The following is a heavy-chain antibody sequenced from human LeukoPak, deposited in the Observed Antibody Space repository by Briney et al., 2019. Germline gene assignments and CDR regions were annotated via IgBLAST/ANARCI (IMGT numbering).Heavy chain of an antibody. Sequence: GGSLRLSCAASGFTFDDYAMHWVRQAPGKGLEWVSGISWNSGSIVYADSVKGRFTISRDNAKNSLYLQMNSLRAEDTALYYCAKASGFGASLLYYFDYWGQGTLVTVSS. V-gene: IGHV3-9*01. CDR3: AKASGFGASLLYYFDY. D-gene: IGHD3-10*01. CDR1: GFTFDDYA. J-gene: IGHJ4*02. CDR2: ISWNSGSI.